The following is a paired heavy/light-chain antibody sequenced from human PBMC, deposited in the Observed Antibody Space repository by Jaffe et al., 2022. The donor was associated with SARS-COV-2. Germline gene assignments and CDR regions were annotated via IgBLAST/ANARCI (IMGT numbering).Heavy chain of an antibody. V-gene: IGHV3-23*04. CDR3: ARMDGTDAYRDGFDV. CDR2: ISGGGGST. D-gene: IGHD2-2*01. Sequence: EIQLVESGGGLVQPGGSLRLSCAASGFIFNSFAMGWVRQAPGKGLEWVSCISGGGGSTYSADSMEGRFTISRDNSKNTLFLEMNSLRDDDTAVYYCARMDGTDAYRDGFDVWGRGTVVTVSS. CDR1: GFIFNSFA. J-gene: IGHJ3*01.
Light chain of an antibody. CDR1: QSVSSF. CDR2: GAS. J-gene: IGKJ4*01. V-gene: IGKV3-15*01. Sequence: EIVMTQSPATLSVSPGERASLSCRASQSVSSFLAWYQHKPGQAPRLLFYGASTRATGIPARFSGSGSGTEFTLTISSLQSEDFAVYYCHQYIDRPLTFGGGTKVEIK. CDR3: HQYIDRPLT.